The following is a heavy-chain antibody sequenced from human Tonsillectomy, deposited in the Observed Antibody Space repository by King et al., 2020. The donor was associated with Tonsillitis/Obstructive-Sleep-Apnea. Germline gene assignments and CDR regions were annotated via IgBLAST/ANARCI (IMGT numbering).Heavy chain of an antibody. CDR1: GFTFSSYS. CDR3: AREVRQYCGGDCYSGGAFDI. CDR2: ISSSSSYI. D-gene: IGHD2-21*01. J-gene: IGHJ3*02. Sequence: VQLVESGGGLVKPGGSLRLSCAASGFTFSSYSMNWVRQAPGKGLEWVSSISSSSSYIYYADSVKGRFTISRDNAKNSLYLQMNSLRAEDTAVYYCAREVRQYCGGDCYSGGAFDIWGQGTMVTVSS. V-gene: IGHV3-21*01.